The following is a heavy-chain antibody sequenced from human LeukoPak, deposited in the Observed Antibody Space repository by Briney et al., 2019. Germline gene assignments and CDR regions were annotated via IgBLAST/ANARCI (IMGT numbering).Heavy chain of an antibody. D-gene: IGHD3-22*01. CDR1: GFTFSSYW. CDR2: IKRDGST. V-gene: IGHV3-74*01. J-gene: IGHJ1*01. CDR3: ARAPSEIGGYYPEYFRH. Sequence: GSPLRLSCAASGFTFSSYWMHWVRQAPGKGLVWFSRIKRDGSTNYADSVKGRFTISRDNAKNTLSLQMNSLRAEDTGVYYCARAPSEIGGYYPEYFRHWGQGILVIV.